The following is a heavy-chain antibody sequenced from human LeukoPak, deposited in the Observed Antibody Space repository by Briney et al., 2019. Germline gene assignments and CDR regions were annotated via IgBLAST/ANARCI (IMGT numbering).Heavy chain of an antibody. D-gene: IGHD2-2*01. J-gene: IGHJ6*03. CDR2: INPNSGGT. V-gene: IGHV1-2*02. Sequence: ASVKVSCKASGYTFTGYYMHWVRQAPGQGLEWMGWINPNSGGTNYAQKFQGRVTMTRDTSISTAYMELSRLRSDDTAVYYCARNVYCSSTSCYYYYYMDVWGKGTTVTLS. CDR3: ARNVYCSSTSCYYYYYMDV. CDR1: GYTFTGYY.